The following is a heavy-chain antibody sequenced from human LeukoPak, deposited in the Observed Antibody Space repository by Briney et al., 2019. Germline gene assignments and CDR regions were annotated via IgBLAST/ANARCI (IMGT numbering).Heavy chain of an antibody. Sequence: GGSLRLSCAASGFTFSSYWMSWVRQAPGKGLEWVANIKQDGSEKYYVDSVKGRFTISRDNAKNSLYLQMNSLRAEDTAVYYCARELVYCSSTSCRDYYGMDVWGQETTVTVSS. V-gene: IGHV3-7*01. CDR1: GFTFSSYW. CDR2: IKQDGSEK. D-gene: IGHD2-2*01. J-gene: IGHJ6*02. CDR3: ARELVYCSSTSCRDYYGMDV.